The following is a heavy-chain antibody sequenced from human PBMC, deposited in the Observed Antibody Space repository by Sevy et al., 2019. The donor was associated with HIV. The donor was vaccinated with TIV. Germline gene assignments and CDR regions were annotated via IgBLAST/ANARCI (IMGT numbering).Heavy chain of an antibody. CDR3: ARDGAGLRLGELSLYHSYFDY. D-gene: IGHD3-16*02. V-gene: IGHV3-30*04. J-gene: IGHJ4*02. CDR1: GFTFSSYA. Sequence: GGSLRLSCAASGFTFSSYAMHWVRQAPGKGLEWVAVISYDGKKKYYADWMKGRFTISRDNSKNTLYLKMNSLREEDKAGYYCARDGAGLRLGELSLYHSYFDYWGQGTLVTVSS. CDR2: ISYDGKKK.